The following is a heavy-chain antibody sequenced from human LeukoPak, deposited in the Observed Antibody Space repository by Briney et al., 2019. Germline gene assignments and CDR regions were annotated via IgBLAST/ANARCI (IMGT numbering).Heavy chain of an antibody. J-gene: IGHJ6*02. CDR3: ARCITQDYGMDV. CDR2: INPNSGGT. CDR1: GYTFTGYY. V-gene: IGHV1-2*04. D-gene: IGHD3-10*01. Sequence: ASVKVSCKASGYTFTGYYLHWVRQAPGQGLEWMGWINPNSGGTNYAQKFQGWVTMTRDTSISTAYMELSRLRFDDTAVYYCARCITQDYGMDVWGQGTTVTVSS.